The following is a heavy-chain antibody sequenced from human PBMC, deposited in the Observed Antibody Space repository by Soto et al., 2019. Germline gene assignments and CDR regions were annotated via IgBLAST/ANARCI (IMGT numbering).Heavy chain of an antibody. CDR2: IFYSGST. CDR1: GGSISSSAYF. CDR3: ARTNGGIIDLFDY. J-gene: IGHJ4*02. V-gene: IGHV4-39*01. D-gene: IGHD3-16*02. Sequence: QLQLQESGPGLMKPSETLSLTCTVSGGSISSSAYFWGWIRQPPGRGLEWIGTIFYSGSTYFNPSLKSRVTISVDTSRNQFSLKLSSVTAADTAVYYCARTNGGIIDLFDYWGQGTLVTVSS.